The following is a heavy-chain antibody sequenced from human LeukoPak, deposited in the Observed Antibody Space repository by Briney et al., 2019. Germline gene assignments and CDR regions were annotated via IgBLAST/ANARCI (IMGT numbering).Heavy chain of an antibody. Sequence: GGSLRLSCAASGFTFSSYSMNWVRQAPGKGLEWVSSISSSSSYIYYADSVKGRFTISRDNAKNSLYLQMNSLRAEDTAVYYCARGHCSGGSCYDYYYYYMDVWGKGTTVTISS. CDR1: GFTFSSYS. V-gene: IGHV3-21*01. CDR3: ARGHCSGGSCYDYYYYYMDV. D-gene: IGHD2-15*01. J-gene: IGHJ6*03. CDR2: ISSSSSYI.